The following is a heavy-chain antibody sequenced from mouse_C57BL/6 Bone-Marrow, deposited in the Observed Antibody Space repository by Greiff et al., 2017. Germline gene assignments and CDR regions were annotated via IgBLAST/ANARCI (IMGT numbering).Heavy chain of an antibody. Sequence: QVQLQQSGAELVKPGASVKISCKASGYAFSSYWMNWVKQRPGKGLEWIGQIYPGDGDTNYNGKFKGKATLTADKSSSTAYMQLSSLTSEDAAVYFCAKGGYGRGDWYFDFWGTGTTVTVSS. CDR2: IYPGDGDT. V-gene: IGHV1-80*01. CDR3: AKGGYGRGDWYFDF. D-gene: IGHD1-1*01. CDR1: GYAFSSYW. J-gene: IGHJ1*03.